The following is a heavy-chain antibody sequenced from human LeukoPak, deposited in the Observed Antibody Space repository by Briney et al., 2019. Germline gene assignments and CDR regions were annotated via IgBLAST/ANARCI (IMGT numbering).Heavy chain of an antibody. CDR2: IKQDGSEK. Sequence: PGGSLRHSCAASGFTFSDYYMSWIRQAPGKGLEWVANIKQDGSEKYYVDSVKGRFTISRDNAKNSLYLQMNSLRAEDTAVYYCARDADRYGSGPMWDFDYWGQGTLVTVSS. CDR1: GFTFSDYY. D-gene: IGHD3-10*01. CDR3: ARDADRYGSGPMWDFDY. V-gene: IGHV3-7*01. J-gene: IGHJ4*02.